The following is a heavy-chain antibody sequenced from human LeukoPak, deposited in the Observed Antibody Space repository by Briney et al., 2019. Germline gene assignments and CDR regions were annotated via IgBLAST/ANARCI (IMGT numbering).Heavy chain of an antibody. CDR2: IYFSGNS. CDR3: ARDQGNYVWGSYRPTGLDY. J-gene: IGHJ4*02. D-gene: IGHD3-16*02. CDR1: GGSIGSFY. Sequence: SETLSLTCTVSGGSIGSFYWSWIRQPPGKGLEWIGYIYFSGNSNYNPSLKSRVTISVDTSKNQFSLKLGSVTAADTAVYYCARDQGNYVWGSYRPTGLDYWGQGTLVTVSS. V-gene: IGHV4-59*12.